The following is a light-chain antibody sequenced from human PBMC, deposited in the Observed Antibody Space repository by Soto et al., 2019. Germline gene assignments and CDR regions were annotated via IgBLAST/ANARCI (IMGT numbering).Light chain of an antibody. CDR3: QKYDTAPLT. V-gene: IGKV1-27*01. J-gene: IGKJ4*01. CDR2: AAS. CDR1: HAISHH. Sequence: DIQMTQSPSSLSASVGDSVTITCRARHAISHHLAWYQQKPGKVPKLLIYAASTLQSGVPSRFGGSGSATDFTLTISTLQPEDVATYYCQKYDTAPLTFGGGTKVDIK.